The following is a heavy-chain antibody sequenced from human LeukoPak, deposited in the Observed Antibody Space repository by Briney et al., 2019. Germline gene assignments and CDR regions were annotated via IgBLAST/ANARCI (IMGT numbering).Heavy chain of an antibody. Sequence: SETLSLTCTVSGGSISDYYWSWIRQPPGKGLEWIGYIYYSGSTNYNPSLKSRVTISVDTSKIQFSLKLSSVTAADTAIYYCARTFSGSYHYYGMDVWGQGTTVTVSS. J-gene: IGHJ6*02. D-gene: IGHD1-26*01. CDR2: IYYSGST. CDR3: ARTFSGSYHYYGMDV. V-gene: IGHV4-59*01. CDR1: GGSISDYY.